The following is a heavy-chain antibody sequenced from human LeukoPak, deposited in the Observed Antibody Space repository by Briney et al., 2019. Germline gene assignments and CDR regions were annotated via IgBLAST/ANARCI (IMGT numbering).Heavy chain of an antibody. V-gene: IGHV3-30*02. CDR1: GFTFNTYG. CDR3: ARAPGYGAAYYFDY. D-gene: IGHD1-1*01. CDR2: IRYNGNDN. Sequence: GGSLRLSCAASGFTFNTYGLHWVRQAPGKGLEWVAFIRYNGNDNYYTDSVKGRFTISRDNSKNTLYLQMNSLRAEDTAVYYCARAPGYGAAYYFDYWGQGTLVTVSS. J-gene: IGHJ4*02.